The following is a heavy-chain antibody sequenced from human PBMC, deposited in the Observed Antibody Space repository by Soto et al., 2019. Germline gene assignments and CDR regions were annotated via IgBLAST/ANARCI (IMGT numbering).Heavy chain of an antibody. CDR3: ARDRPSSVWGSYHYYGMDV. D-gene: IGHD3-16*01. CDR2: IGTAGDP. CDR1: GFTFSSYD. J-gene: IGHJ6*02. Sequence: EVQLVESGGGSVQPGGSLRLSCAASGFTFSSYDMHWVRQATGKGLEWVSAIGTAGDPYYPGSVKGRFTISRENAKNSLYLQMNSLRAGDTAVYYCARDRPSSVWGSYHYYGMDVWGQGTTVTVSS. V-gene: IGHV3-13*05.